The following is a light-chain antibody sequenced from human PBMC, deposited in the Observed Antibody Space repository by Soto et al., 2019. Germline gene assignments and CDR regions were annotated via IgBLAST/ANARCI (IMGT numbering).Light chain of an antibody. Sequence: EIVLTQSPGTLSLSQGKRASLSCRASQSVSSSYLAWYQQNPGQAPRLLIYGASSRATGIPDRFSGSGSGTDFTLTISRLEPEDFAVYYCQQYGSSRTFGQGTKVDIK. CDR3: QQYGSSRT. J-gene: IGKJ1*01. V-gene: IGKV3-20*01. CDR2: GAS. CDR1: QSVSSSY.